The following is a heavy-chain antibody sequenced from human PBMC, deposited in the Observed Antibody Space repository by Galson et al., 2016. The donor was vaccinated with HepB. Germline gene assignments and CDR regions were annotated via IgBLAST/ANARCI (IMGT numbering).Heavy chain of an antibody. J-gene: IGHJ5*02. CDR2: IYSGGST. V-gene: IGHV4-31*03. D-gene: IGHD4-23*01. CDR3: ARDPSAGRWGFDP. CDR1: GDSISSGGYY. Sequence: TLSLTCTVSGDSISSGGYYWNWIRQHPGQGLDWVGYIYSGGSTYYHPSLKSRLIISVHTSKNQISLKPSSVTAADTAVYYCARDPSAGRWGFDPWGQGTLVTVSA.